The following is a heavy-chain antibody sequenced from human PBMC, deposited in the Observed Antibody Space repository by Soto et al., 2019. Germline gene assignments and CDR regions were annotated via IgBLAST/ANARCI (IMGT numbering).Heavy chain of an antibody. J-gene: IGHJ5*02. CDR2: VYWHDDL. CDR1: GFSLTAIGVG. Sequence: SGPTLVNPTQTLTLTCTVSGFSLTAIGVGVGWIRQSPGKGLEWLASVYWHDDLRYNPSLKDRLTISRDTSKNQVVLTMTNMDPVDTATYYCARAYDWNYAWGQGILVTVSS. CDR3: ARAYDWNYA. V-gene: IGHV2-5*01. D-gene: IGHD1-7*01.